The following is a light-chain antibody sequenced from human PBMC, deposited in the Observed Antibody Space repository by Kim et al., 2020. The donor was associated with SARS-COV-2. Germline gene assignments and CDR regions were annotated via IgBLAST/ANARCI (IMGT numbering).Light chain of an antibody. J-gene: IGLJ3*02. CDR3: SSYTSSSTPSWV. V-gene: IGLV2-14*04. CDR2: DVS. CDR1: SSDVGGYNY. Sequence: SSTISCTGTSSDVGGYNYVSWYQQHPGKAPKLMIYDVSKRHSGVSNRFSGSKSGNTASLTISGLQAEDEADYYCSSYTSSSTPSWVFGGGTQLTVL.